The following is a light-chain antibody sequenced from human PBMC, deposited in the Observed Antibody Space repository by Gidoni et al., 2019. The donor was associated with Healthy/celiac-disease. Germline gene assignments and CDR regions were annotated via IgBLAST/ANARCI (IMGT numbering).Light chain of an antibody. V-gene: IGKV3-11*01. Sequence: IVLTPSPATLSLSPGERATLSCRASQSVSSYLAWYQQKPGQAPRLLIYDASSRATGIPARFSGSGSGTDFTLTISSLEPEDFAVYYCQQRSNWPITFGQGTRLEIK. CDR1: QSVSSY. CDR2: DAS. J-gene: IGKJ5*01. CDR3: QQRSNWPIT.